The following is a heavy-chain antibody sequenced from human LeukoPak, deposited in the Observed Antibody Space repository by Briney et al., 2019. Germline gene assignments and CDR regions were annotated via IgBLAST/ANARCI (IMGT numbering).Heavy chain of an antibody. CDR3: VKCSGGSCYNPIDI. CDR2: ISSDGGRT. J-gene: IGHJ3*02. V-gene: IGHV3-64D*09. D-gene: IGHD2-15*01. CDR1: GLSFSNYA. Sequence: GGSLRLSCSASGLSFSNYAMQWVRQAPGKGLEYVPGISSDGGRTHYVDSVKGRFTISRDNSENTLYLQMSSLRAEDTAVFYCVKCSGGSCYNPIDIWGQGTMVTVSS.